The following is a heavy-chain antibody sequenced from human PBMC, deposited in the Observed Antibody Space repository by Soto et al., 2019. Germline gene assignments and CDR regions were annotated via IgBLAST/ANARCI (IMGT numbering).Heavy chain of an antibody. CDR3: AKDRVIWGVATSKAPFDY. J-gene: IGHJ4*02. V-gene: IGHV3-23*01. CDR1: GFTFSSYA. Sequence: GGSLRLSCAASGFTFSSYAMSWVRQAPGKGLEWVSAISGSGGSTYYADSVKGRCTISRDNSKNTRYLQMNRLRAEDTAVYYCAKDRVIWGVATSKAPFDYWGQGTLVTVSS. CDR2: ISGSGGST. D-gene: IGHD5-12*01.